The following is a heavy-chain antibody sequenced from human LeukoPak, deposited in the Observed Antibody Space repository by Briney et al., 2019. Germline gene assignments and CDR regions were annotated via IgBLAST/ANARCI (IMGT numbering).Heavy chain of an antibody. CDR2: IYSGGST. CDR3: AADYYDSSGYYYGPSY. Sequence: GGSLRLSCAASGFTVSSNYMSWVRQAPGKGLEWVSVIYSGGSTYYADSVKGRFTISRDNSKNTLYLQMNSLRAEDTAVYYCAADYYDSSGYYYGPSYWGQGTLVTVSS. D-gene: IGHD3-22*01. J-gene: IGHJ4*02. CDR1: GFTVSSNY. V-gene: IGHV3-66*01.